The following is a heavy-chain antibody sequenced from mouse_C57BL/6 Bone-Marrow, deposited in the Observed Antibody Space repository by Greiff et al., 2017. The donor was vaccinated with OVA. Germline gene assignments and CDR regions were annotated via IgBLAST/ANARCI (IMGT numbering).Heavy chain of an antibody. CDR1: GYTFTDYN. CDR2: INPNNGGT. V-gene: IGHV1-22*01. J-gene: IGHJ4*01. CDR3: GTTVVADYYAMDY. D-gene: IGHD1-1*01. Sequence: VQLQQSGPELVKPGASVQMSCKASGYTFTDYNMHWVKQSHGKSLEWIGSINPNNGGTSYNQKFKGKATLTVNKSYSTAYMELRSLTSEESAVYYCGTTVVADYYAMDYGGQGTSVTVSS.